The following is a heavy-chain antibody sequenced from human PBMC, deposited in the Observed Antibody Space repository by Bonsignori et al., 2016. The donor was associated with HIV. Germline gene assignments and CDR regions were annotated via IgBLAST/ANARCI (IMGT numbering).Heavy chain of an antibody. Sequence: VRQMPGKGLEWVGRIKSKTDGGTTDYAAPVKGRFTISRDDSKNTLYLQMNSLKTEDTAVYYCTTDYGPRITMVRGVINDYYYYMDVWGKGTTVTVSS. CDR2: IKSKTDGGTT. CDR3: TTDYGPRITMVRGVINDYYYYMDV. D-gene: IGHD3-10*01. V-gene: IGHV3-15*01. J-gene: IGHJ6*03.